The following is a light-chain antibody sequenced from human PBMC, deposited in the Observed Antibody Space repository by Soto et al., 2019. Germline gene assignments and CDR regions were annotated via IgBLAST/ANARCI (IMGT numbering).Light chain of an antibody. V-gene: IGLV2-8*01. CDR1: KSDIGVYDF. J-gene: IGLJ1*01. CDR2: EVV. Sequence: QSLLTEPPCASGSPGQSVTISCTGTKSDIGVYDFVSWYQHHPGKAPRLIIYEVVQRPSGVPDRFSGSKSGNTASLTVSGLQAADEADYFCKSYAGSNTYVFGSGTKVTVL. CDR3: KSYAGSNTYV.